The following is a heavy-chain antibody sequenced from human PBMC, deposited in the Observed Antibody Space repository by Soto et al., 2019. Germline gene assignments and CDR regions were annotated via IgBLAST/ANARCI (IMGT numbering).Heavy chain of an antibody. Sequence: GGSLRLSCTASGFTFNNYAMSWVRQAPGKGLEWVSSISGTGGTTYFLDSVKGRFTISRDNSKNTLYLQMNSLRAEDTAVYYCAKDRLGFLDWGPLFDFWGQGTLVTV. D-gene: IGHD3-3*01. J-gene: IGHJ4*02. CDR2: ISGTGGTT. CDR1: GFTFNNYA. V-gene: IGHV3-23*01. CDR3: AKDRLGFLDWGPLFDF.